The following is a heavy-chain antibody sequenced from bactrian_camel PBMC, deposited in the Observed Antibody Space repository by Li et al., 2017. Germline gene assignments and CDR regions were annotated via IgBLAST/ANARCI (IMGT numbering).Heavy chain of an antibody. Sequence: HVQLVESGGGSVQAGGSLTLSCEVSGSSTSDYCMAWWRQAPGEGRKGVAAIGTDGATAYVDYVKGRFAISKDNAKNTLYLQMNSPKPEDTAMYYCAAESSTPCVENGTWIEYDYNYWGQGTQVTVS. V-gene: IGHV3S55*01. CDR1: GSSTSDYC. J-gene: IGHJ4*01. CDR2: IGTDGAT. D-gene: IGHD6*01. CDR3: AAESSTPCVENGTWIEYDYNY.